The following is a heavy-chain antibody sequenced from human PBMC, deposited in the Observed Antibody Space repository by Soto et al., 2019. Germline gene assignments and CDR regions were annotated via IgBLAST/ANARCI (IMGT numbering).Heavy chain of an antibody. CDR2: IYDSWIT. V-gene: IGHV4-39*01. D-gene: IGHD6-6*01. J-gene: IGHJ4*02. CDR3: ARGVGIAARLTAGFDY. CDR1: GGSTSSSSYY. Sequence: SETLSLTCTVSGGSTSSSSYYWGWIRQPPGKGLEWIGSIYDSWITYYNPSLKSRVTISVDTSKNQFSLKMSSVTAENTAVYCCARGVGIAARLTAGFDYSGQGTLGTVSS.